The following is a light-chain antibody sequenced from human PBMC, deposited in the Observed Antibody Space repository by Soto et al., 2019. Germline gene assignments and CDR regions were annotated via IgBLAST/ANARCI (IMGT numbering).Light chain of an antibody. J-gene: IGKJ4*01. Sequence: DIQMTQSPSTLSASVGDRVTITCRASQSISSWVAWYQQKPGKAPNLLIYKASSFESGVPSRFSGSGSGTEFTLTISSLQPDDFATYYCQQYNSYSLTFGGGTKVAIK. CDR3: QQYNSYSLT. V-gene: IGKV1-5*03. CDR1: QSISSW. CDR2: KAS.